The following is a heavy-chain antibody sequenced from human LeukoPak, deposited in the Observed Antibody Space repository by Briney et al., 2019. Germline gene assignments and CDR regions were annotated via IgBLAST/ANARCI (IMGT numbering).Heavy chain of an antibody. V-gene: IGHV3-66*01. D-gene: IGHD6-19*01. J-gene: IGHJ1*01. Sequence: PGGSLRLSCAASGFTVSSNYMSWVRQAPGKGLEWVSVIYSGGSTYYAGSVKGRFTISRDNSKNTRYLQMNSLRAEDTAVYYCARDQPYSSGWILFQHWGQGTLVTVSS. CDR1: GFTVSSNY. CDR2: IYSGGST. CDR3: ARDQPYSSGWILFQH.